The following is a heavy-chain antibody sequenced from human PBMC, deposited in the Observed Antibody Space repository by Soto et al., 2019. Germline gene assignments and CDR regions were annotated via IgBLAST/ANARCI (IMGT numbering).Heavy chain of an antibody. CDR3: ARNHLTTVTTIDY. J-gene: IGHJ4*02. CDR2: IIPILGRT. Sequence: EASVKVSCKASGYTFTSYGISWVRQAPGQGLEWMGRIIPILGRTNYAQKFQGRVTITADKSTSTAYMELSSLRSEDTAVYYCARNHLTTVTTIDYWGQGTLVTVSS. CDR1: GYTFTSYG. D-gene: IGHD4-17*01. V-gene: IGHV1-69*04.